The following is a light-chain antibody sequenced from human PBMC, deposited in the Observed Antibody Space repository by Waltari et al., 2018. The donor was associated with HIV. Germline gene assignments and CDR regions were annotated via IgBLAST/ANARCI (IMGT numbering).Light chain of an antibody. CDR1: SSDVGGYNY. CDR2: DVS. J-gene: IGLJ1*01. Sequence: QSALTQPASVSGTPGQSIIIFCTGTSSDVGGYNYVSWYQQHPGKAPKVMIYDVSKRPSVVSNRFSGSKSGNTASLTISGLQAEDEADYYCASYVSSTSYVFGTGTKVTVV. V-gene: IGLV2-14*01. CDR3: ASYVSSTSYV.